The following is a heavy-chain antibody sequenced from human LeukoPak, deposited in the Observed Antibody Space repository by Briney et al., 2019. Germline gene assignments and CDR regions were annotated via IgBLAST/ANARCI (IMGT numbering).Heavy chain of an antibody. Sequence: GGSLRLSCTGSGFLFSRYAVSWVLQAPGKGLEWVSAISKNTVDTYYADSVKGRLTISRDSSKNTVYLQMNSLRAEDTAVYYCVRDMEPLRYFDTWGQGTLVTVSS. J-gene: IGHJ4*02. V-gene: IGHV3-23*01. CDR2: ISKNTVDT. D-gene: IGHD3-9*01. CDR3: VRDMEPLRYFDT. CDR1: GFLFSRYA.